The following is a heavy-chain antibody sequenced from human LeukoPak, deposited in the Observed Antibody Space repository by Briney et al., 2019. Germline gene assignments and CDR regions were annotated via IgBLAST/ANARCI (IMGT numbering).Heavy chain of an antibody. V-gene: IGHV3-48*01. CDR2: INTDSTTI. D-gene: IGHD6-6*01. CDR3: ARDSSVCAFDV. J-gene: IGHJ3*01. Sequence: PGGSLRLSCAASGFTFSPYTMHWFRQPPGKGLEWLSYINTDSTTIYYADSVKGRFNISRDNAKYSLYLQVNSLRTEDTAVYYCARDSSVCAFDVWGQGTMVTVSS. CDR1: GFTFSPYT.